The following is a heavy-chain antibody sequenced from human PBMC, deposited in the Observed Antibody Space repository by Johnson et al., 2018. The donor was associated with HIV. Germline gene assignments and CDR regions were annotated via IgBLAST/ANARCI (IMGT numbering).Heavy chain of an antibody. D-gene: IGHD2-8*01. J-gene: IGHJ3*02. CDR1: GFTFSSYG. V-gene: IGHV3-30*02. CDR2: IRYDGSNK. CDR3: AKGLVYADPDDAFDI. Sequence: QVQLVESGGGLVKPGGSLRLSCAASGFTFSSYGMHWVRQAPGKGLEWVAFIRYDGSNKYYADSVKGRFTISRDNSKNTLYLQMNSLRAEDTAVYYCAKGLVYADPDDAFDIWGQGTMVTVSS.